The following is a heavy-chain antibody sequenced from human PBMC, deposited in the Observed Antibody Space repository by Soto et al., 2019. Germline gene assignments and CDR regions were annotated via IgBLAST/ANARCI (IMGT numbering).Heavy chain of an antibody. Sequence: ASVKVSCKASGCTFNSYDINWVRQAPGQGLEWMGGIIPIVETPKYAQKFQGRVTITADESTNTVYMELSSLRSEDTAMYYCARLSRPNYYDTSGFFKDNWFDPWGQGTLVTVSS. J-gene: IGHJ5*02. CDR3: ARLSRPNYYDTSGFFKDNWFDP. CDR2: IIPIVETP. CDR1: GCTFNSYD. V-gene: IGHV1-69*13. D-gene: IGHD3-22*01.